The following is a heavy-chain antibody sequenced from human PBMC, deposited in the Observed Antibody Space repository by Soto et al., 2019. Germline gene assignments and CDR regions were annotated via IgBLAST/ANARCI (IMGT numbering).Heavy chain of an antibody. CDR2: VSPYNGDT. Sequence: QVQLVQSGAEVKKPGASVKVSCKASGYTFTTYGINWVRQAPGQGLEWMGWVSPYNGDTTYAQKVPGRVTMTTDTSTRTAYLELRSLRSDDTAVYYCAREVGHMDVWGQGTTVTVSS. V-gene: IGHV1-18*04. D-gene: IGHD2-2*01. CDR3: AREVGHMDV. CDR1: GYTFTTYG. J-gene: IGHJ6*02.